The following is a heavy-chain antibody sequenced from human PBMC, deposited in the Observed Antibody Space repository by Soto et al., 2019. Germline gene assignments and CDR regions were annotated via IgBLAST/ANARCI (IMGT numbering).Heavy chain of an antibody. D-gene: IGHD4-17*01. CDR2: LDPEDGET. V-gene: IGHV1-24*01. J-gene: IGHJ5*02. Sequence: QVQLVQSGAEVKKPGASVKVSCKVSGYTLSKLSMHWVRQSPGKGLEWMGGLDPEDGETLHAQKFQGRVTMTEDTYTNTADMDLNSLRCEDTAVYYCAILEGGDYVGLIWFDPWGQGTLVPVSS. CDR3: AILEGGDYVGLIWFDP. CDR1: GYTLSKLS.